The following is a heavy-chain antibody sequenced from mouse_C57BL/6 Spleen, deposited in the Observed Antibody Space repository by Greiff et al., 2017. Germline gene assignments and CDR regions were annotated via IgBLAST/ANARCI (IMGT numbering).Heavy chain of an antibody. D-gene: IGHD3-3*01. J-gene: IGHJ4*01. Sequence: EVQLVESGGDLVKPGGSLKLSCAASGFTFSSYGMSWVRPTPDKRLEWVATLSSGGSYTYYPHRVKGRFTISRDNAKNTLYLQMSSLTSEDTAMYYGARHGGRGDAMDYWGQGTTVTVSS. CDR3: ARHGGRGDAMDY. CDR1: GFTFSSYG. CDR2: LSSGGSYT. V-gene: IGHV5-6*01.